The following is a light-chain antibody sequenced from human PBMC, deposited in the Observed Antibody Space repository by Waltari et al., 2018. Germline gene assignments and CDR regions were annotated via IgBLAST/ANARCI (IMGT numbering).Light chain of an antibody. CDR3: SAWDRSLSAWV. Sequence: QAGLTQPPSVSKGLRQTATLTCTGDSNNAGNQGAAWLQQHQGHPPKLLSDSNNNRPSGISERFSASRSGNTASLTITGLQPDDEADYYCSAWDRSLSAWVFGGGTKLTGL. J-gene: IGLJ3*02. CDR1: SNNAGNQG. CDR2: SNN. V-gene: IGLV10-54*04.